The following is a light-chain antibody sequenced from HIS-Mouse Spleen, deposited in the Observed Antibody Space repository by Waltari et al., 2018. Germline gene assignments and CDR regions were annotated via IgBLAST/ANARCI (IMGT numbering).Light chain of an antibody. CDR3: SSYTSSSTLVV. CDR2: DVS. Sequence: GYNYVSWYQQHPGKAPKLMIYDVSNRPSGVSNRFSGSKSGNTASLTISELQAEDEADYYCSSYTSSSTLVVFGGGTKLTVL. J-gene: IGLJ2*01. V-gene: IGLV2-14*03. CDR1: GYNY.